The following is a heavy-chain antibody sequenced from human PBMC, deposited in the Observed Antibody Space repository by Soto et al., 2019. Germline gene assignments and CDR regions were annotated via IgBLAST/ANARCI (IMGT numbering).Heavy chain of an antibody. V-gene: IGHV1-3*01. J-gene: IGHJ5*02. D-gene: IGHD3-10*01. CDR2: INADNGVT. Sequence: QVQLVQSEAEVKKPGASVKVSCKASGYTFPTYTIHWVRQAPGQRLEWMGWINADNGVTKYSPRFQGRITITRDTSASTAYMELSSMRSEDTTVSYWARGGSRLGFGEHTYIDPWGQGTLVTVSS. CDR3: ARGGSRLGFGEHTYIDP. CDR1: GYTFPTYT.